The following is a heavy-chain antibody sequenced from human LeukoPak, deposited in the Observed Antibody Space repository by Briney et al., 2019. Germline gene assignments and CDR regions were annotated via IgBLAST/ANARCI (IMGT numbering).Heavy chain of an antibody. J-gene: IGHJ6*03. CDR3: ASGDGIVVGSGSYYTYYYYYYMDV. D-gene: IGHD3-10*01. Sequence: SETRSLTCAVYGGSFSGYYWSWIRQPPGKGQEWIGEIKHSGSTNYNPSLKSRVTISVDTSKNQFSLKLSSVTAADTAVYYCASGDGIVVGSGSYYTYYYYYYMDVWGKGTTVTVSS. V-gene: IGHV4-34*01. CDR2: IKHSGST. CDR1: GGSFSGYY.